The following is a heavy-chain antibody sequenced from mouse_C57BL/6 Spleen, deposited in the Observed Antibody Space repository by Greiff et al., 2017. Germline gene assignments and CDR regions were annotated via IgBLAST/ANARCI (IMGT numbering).Heavy chain of an antibody. CDR3: ARDGRAYYCNYWFAY. V-gene: IGHV5-4*01. J-gene: IGHJ3*01. CDR1: GFTFSSYA. Sequence: EVKLVESGGGLVKPGGSLKLSCAASGFTFSSYAMSWVRQTPEQRLEWVGTINDGGGYTDYPDNVKGRFTISRDNAKNNLYLQMSHLKSEDTAMYYCARDGRAYYCNYWFAYWGHGILVTVSA. CDR2: INDGGGYT. D-gene: IGHD2-10*01.